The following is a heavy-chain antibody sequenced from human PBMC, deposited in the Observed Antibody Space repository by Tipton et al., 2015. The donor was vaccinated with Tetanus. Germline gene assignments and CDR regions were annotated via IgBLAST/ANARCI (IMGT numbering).Heavy chain of an antibody. D-gene: IGHD2-8*01. CDR3: ARGSEMVYAGGPYGYYYGMDV. CDR2: ISSSSSYT. Sequence: SLRLSCAASGFTFSDYYMSWIRQAPGKGLEWVSYISSSSSYTNYADSVKGRFTISRDNAKNSLYLQMNSLRAEDTAVYYCARGSEMVYAGGPYGYYYGMDVWGQGTTVTVSS. J-gene: IGHJ6*02. V-gene: IGHV3-11*06. CDR1: GFTFSDYY.